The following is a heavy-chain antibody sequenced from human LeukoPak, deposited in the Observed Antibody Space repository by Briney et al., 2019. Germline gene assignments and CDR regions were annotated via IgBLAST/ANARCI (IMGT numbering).Heavy chain of an antibody. CDR3: AKVELGQLWLGGYFDY. V-gene: IGHV3-23*01. CDR1: GFTFSSYA. D-gene: IGHD5-18*01. CDR2: ISGSGGST. Sequence: PGGSLRLSCAASGFTFSSYAMSWVRQAPGKGLEWVSAISGSGGSTYYANSVKGRFTISRDNSKNTLYLQMNSLRAEDTAVYYCAKVELGQLWLGGYFDYWGQGTLVTVSS. J-gene: IGHJ4*02.